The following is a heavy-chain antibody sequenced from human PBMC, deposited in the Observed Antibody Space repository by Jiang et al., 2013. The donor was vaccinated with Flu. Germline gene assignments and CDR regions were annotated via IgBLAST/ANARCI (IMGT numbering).Heavy chain of an antibody. CDR3: AKDENPGAYYYYGMDV. V-gene: IGHV3-30*18. CDR2: ISYDSSGE. Sequence: SCIASGFTFRADGMNWVRQVPGKGLEWVATISYDSSGEHYADSVKGRFTISRDNSANTLYLQMNSLRAEDTAVYYCAKDENPGAYYYYGMDVWGQGTTVTVSS. J-gene: IGHJ6*02. CDR1: GFTFRADG. D-gene: IGHD2/OR15-2a*01.